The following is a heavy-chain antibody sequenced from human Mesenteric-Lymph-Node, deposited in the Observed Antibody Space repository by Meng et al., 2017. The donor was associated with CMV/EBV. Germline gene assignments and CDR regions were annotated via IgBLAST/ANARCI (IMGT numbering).Heavy chain of an antibody. CDR1: GGSISNYY. D-gene: IGHD3-10*01. V-gene: IGHV4-59*01. Sequence: GSLRLSCTVSGGSISNYYWSWIRQPPGKGLEWIGYIYYSGHTDYNPSLKSRVTISVDTSKNQFSLNLRSVTAADTAVYYCARDSRYGSGRSMLGYWGQGTLVTVSS. CDR2: IYYSGHT. J-gene: IGHJ4*02. CDR3: ARDSRYGSGRSMLGY.